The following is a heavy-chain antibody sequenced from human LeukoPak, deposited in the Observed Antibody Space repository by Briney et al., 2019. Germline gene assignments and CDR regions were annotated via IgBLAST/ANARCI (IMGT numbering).Heavy chain of an antibody. J-gene: IGHJ4*02. CDR2: IFHTGST. Sequence: SETLSLTCTVSGYSISSGYYWAWIRQPPGKGLEWIGSIFHTGSTHHNPSLKSRVTISVDTSKNQFSLKLNSVTAADTAVYYCARDHSSSSEDYWGQGTLVTVSS. CDR1: GYSISSGYY. V-gene: IGHV4-38-2*02. CDR3: ARDHSSSSEDY. D-gene: IGHD6-13*01.